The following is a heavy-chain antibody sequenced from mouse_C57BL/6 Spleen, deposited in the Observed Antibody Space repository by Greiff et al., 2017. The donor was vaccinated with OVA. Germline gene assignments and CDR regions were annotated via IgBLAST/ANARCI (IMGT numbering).Heavy chain of an antibody. J-gene: IGHJ1*03. Sequence: VQLQQSGAELVKPGASVKLSCTASGFNIKDYYMHWVKQRTEQGLEWIGRIDPEDGETKYAPKFPGKATITADTSSNTAYLQLSSLTSEDTAVYYCARSYYGSSRYFDVWGTGTTVTVSS. D-gene: IGHD1-1*01. CDR1: GFNIKDYY. CDR3: ARSYYGSSRYFDV. CDR2: IDPEDGET. V-gene: IGHV14-2*01.